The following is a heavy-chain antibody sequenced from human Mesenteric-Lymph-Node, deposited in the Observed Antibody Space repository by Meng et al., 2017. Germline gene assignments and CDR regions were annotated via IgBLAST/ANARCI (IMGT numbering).Heavy chain of an antibody. D-gene: IGHD6-19*01. J-gene: IGHJ4*02. CDR1: DDSVTRDYC. Sequence: QVQLQESGPGLVRPSATLVLTCTVFDDSVTRDYCWSWIRQSPRKGLELIGYIYNNGNTDYNPSLNSRATISLDTSKNHFSLKLNSVTAADAAVYYCARMVRSGPFDYWGQGTLVTVSS. CDR3: ARMVRSGPFDY. V-gene: IGHV4-61*03. CDR2: IYNNGNT.